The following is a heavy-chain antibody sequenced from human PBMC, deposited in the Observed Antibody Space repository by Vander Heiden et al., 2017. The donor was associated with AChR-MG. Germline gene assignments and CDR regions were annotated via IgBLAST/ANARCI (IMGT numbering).Heavy chain of an antibody. D-gene: IGHD3-3*01. J-gene: IGHJ4*02. Sequence: QVQLVESGGGVVQPGRSLRLYCAASGFTFSSYGMHWVRQAPGKGLEWVAVISYDGSNKYYADSVKGRFTISRDNSKNTLYLQMNSLRAEDTAVYYCAKGLGWSLADWGQGTLVTVS. CDR2: ISYDGSNK. CDR3: AKGLGWSLAD. V-gene: IGHV3-30*18. CDR1: GFTFSSYG.